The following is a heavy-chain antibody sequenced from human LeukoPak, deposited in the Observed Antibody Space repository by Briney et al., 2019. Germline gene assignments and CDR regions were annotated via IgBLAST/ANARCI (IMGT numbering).Heavy chain of an antibody. J-gene: IGHJ4*02. Sequence: GASVNVSCKASGYTFSYYGITWVRQAPGQGLEWMGWIRTCNANTNYAQEFQGRVTMTTDTSTSTAYMELRSLRSDDTAVYYCARRSQNGYNSPIDYWGQGTLVTVSS. CDR2: IRTCNANT. CDR3: ARRSQNGYNSPIDY. CDR1: GYTFSYYG. V-gene: IGHV1-18*01. D-gene: IGHD5-24*01.